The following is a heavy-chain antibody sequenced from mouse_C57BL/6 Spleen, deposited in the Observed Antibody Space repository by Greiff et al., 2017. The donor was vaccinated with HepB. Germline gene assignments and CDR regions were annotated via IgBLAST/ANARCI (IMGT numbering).Heavy chain of an antibody. D-gene: IGHD1-1*01. CDR2: IDPSDSYT. Sequence: QVQLKQSGAELVMPGASVKLSCKASGYTFTSYWMHWVKQRPGQGLEWIGEIDPSDSYTNYNQKFKGKSTLTVDKSSSTAYMQLSSLTSEDSAVYYCARDYYGSSGFAYWGQGTLVTVSA. CDR3: ARDYYGSSGFAY. J-gene: IGHJ3*01. V-gene: IGHV1-69*01. CDR1: GYTFTSYW.